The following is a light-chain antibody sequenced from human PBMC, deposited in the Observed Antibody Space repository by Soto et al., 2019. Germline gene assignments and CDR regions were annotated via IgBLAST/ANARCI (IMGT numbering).Light chain of an antibody. CDR1: QTITTY. Sequence: DIQMTQSPSSLSASVGDRVTITCRASQTITTYLNWYQQKPGKATKLLIYGASSLQSGVPSRFTGSGSGTDFILTISSLQPEDSATYHCQQSHSTPWTFGQGTKVEIK. J-gene: IGKJ1*01. V-gene: IGKV1-39*01. CDR3: QQSHSTPWT. CDR2: GAS.